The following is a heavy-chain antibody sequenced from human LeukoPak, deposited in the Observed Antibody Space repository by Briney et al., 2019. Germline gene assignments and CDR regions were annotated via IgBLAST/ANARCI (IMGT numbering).Heavy chain of an antibody. CDR2: IIPIFGIA. V-gene: IGHV1-69*04. J-gene: IGHJ2*01. CDR3: AGLRKNGYFDL. Sequence: SVKVSCKASGGTFSSYAISWVRQAPGQGLEWMGRIIPIFGIANYAQKFRGRVTITADKSTSTAYMELSSLRSEDTAVYYCAGLRKNGYFDLWGRGTLVTVSS. CDR1: GGTFSSYA.